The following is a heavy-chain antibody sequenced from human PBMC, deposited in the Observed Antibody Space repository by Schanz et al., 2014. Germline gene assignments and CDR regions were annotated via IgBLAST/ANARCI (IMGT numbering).Heavy chain of an antibody. CDR2: ITKDGRSA. J-gene: IGHJ6*02. CDR3: VKDLQRELLRDDHYYGMDV. V-gene: IGHV3-64*04. Sequence: QVQLVESGGGVVQPGRSLRLSCAASGFSFDNYGMHWVRQAPEKGLEYVSAITKDGRSAYYADSVKGRFTISRDNSKNTMYLQMNSLRAEDTAVYYCVKDLQRELLRDDHYYGMDVWGQGTTVTVSS. D-gene: IGHD1-26*01. CDR1: GFSFDNYG.